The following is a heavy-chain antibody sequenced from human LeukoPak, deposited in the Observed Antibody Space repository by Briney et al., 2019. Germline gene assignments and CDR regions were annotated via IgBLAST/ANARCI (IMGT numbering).Heavy chain of an antibody. CDR2: INSDGSST. J-gene: IGHJ6*02. V-gene: IGHV3-74*01. D-gene: IGHD3-10*01. CDR1: GFTFSSYW. CDR3: ARVTYYYGSGSFYYYYYGMDV. Sequence: GGSLRLSCAASGFTFSSYWMHWVRQAPGKGLVWVSRINSDGSSTSYADSVKGRFTISRDNAKNTLYLQMNSLRAEDTAVYYCARVTYYYGSGSFYYYYYGMDVWGQGTKVTVSS.